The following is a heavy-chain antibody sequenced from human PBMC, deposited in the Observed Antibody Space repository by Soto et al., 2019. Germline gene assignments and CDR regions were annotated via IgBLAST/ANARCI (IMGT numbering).Heavy chain of an antibody. V-gene: IGHV4-59*01. CDR3: AGTYDYVWGSYRYGYFDY. J-gene: IGHJ4*02. CDR1: GGTISGYD. D-gene: IGHD3-16*02. CDR2: IYYSGST. Sequence: SQTLSLTWTVSGGTISGYDGSWIRKTTGKGLEWIGYIYYSGSTNYNPPLKSRVTISVDTSKNQFSLKLSSVTAADTAVYYCAGTYDYVWGSYRYGYFDYWGQGTLVTVSS.